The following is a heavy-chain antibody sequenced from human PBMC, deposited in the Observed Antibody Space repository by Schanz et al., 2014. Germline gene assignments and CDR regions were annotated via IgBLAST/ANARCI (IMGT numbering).Heavy chain of an antibody. J-gene: IGHJ4*02. CDR2: IYIGGNT. Sequence: EVQLVESGGGLVEPGGSLRLSCATSGFSLDIFAVSWVRQASGKGLEWVSFIYIGGNTYYADSVKGRFTISRDNSKNTVYIQMNSLRAEDTAVYYCARGLIAAAGGAFDYWGQGTLVAVSA. V-gene: IGHV3-66*01. D-gene: IGHD6-13*01. CDR1: GFSLDIFA. CDR3: ARGLIAAAGGAFDY.